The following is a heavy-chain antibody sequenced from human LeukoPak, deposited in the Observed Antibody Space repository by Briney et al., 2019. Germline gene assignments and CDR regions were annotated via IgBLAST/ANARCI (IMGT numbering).Heavy chain of an antibody. J-gene: IGHJ4*02. Sequence: GGSLRLSCVSSGFTFSIYTMNWVRQAPGKGLEWVSSISGSSSDIYYADSVKVRRTISRDNAKNSLYLQMNSLRAEDTAVYDCARGSFYFDYWVQATLVTVSS. V-gene: IGHV3-21*01. CDR2: ISGSSSDI. CDR3: ARGSFYFDY. CDR1: GFTFSIYT.